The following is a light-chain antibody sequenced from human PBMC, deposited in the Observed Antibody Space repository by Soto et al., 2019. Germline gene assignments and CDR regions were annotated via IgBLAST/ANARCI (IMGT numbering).Light chain of an antibody. Sequence: DIQMTQSPSTLSASVGDRVTITCRASQSISSWLAWYQQKPGKAPNLLIYKASSLQSGVPSRFSGSGSRTEFTLTISGLQPDDFATYYCQQYNSYPYTFGQGTKLEI. V-gene: IGKV1-5*03. J-gene: IGKJ2*01. CDR1: QSISSW. CDR2: KAS. CDR3: QQYNSYPYT.